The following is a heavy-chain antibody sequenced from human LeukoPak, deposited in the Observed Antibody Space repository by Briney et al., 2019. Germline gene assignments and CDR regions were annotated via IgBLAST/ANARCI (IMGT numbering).Heavy chain of an antibody. CDR2: IYSGGST. V-gene: IGHV3-53*01. CDR1: GFTVSSNY. J-gene: IGHJ6*02. Sequence: GGSLRLSCAASGFTVSSNYMSWVRQAPGKGLEWVSVIYSGGSTYYADSVKGRFTISRDNSKNTLYLQMNSLRAEDTAVYYCAKELSTIIGYYGMDVWGQGTTVTVSS. D-gene: IGHD3-16*02. CDR3: AKELSTIIGYYGMDV.